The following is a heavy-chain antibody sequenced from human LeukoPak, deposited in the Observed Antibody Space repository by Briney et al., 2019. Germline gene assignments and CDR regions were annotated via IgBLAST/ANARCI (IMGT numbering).Heavy chain of an antibody. J-gene: IGHJ4*02. Sequence: GGSLILSCAASGFTFSSYGMHWVRQAPGKGLEWVAVISYDGSNKYYADSVKGRFTISRDNSKNTLYLQMNSLRAEDTAVYYCAKENVPAAGEGFDYWGQGTLVTVSS. CDR1: GFTFSSYG. V-gene: IGHV3-30*18. D-gene: IGHD2-2*01. CDR2: ISYDGSNK. CDR3: AKENVPAAGEGFDY.